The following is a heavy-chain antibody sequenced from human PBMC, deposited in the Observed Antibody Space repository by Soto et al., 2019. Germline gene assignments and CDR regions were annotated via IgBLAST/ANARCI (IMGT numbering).Heavy chain of an antibody. Sequence: QVQLQQSGPGLVKPSETLSLTCSVSSGPTSSHNWGWIRQTPGRGLEWIGDVYSTGGTSYNPSLNSRVTISADTSTNHISLTLTSVTAADTAVYYCVRQGIGNLHGLVDVWGQGTTVRVSS. V-gene: IGHV4-59*08. CDR3: VRQGIGNLHGLVDV. J-gene: IGHJ6*02. D-gene: IGHD1-1*01. CDR1: SGPTSSHN. CDR2: VYSTGGT.